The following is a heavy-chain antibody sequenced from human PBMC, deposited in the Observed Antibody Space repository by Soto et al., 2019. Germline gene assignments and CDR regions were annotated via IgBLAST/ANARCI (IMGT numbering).Heavy chain of an antibody. CDR2: IYYAGST. Sequence: SETLSLTCSVSGGSVSSSSYYWSWIRQPPGKGLEWIGYIYYAGSTNYNPSLKSRITISVDTSKNQFSLIMNSVTAADTAVYYCARVGGYSGYGQFDYWGQGALVTFSS. CDR1: GGSVSSSSYY. J-gene: IGHJ4*02. D-gene: IGHD5-12*01. V-gene: IGHV4-61*01. CDR3: ARVGGYSGYGQFDY.